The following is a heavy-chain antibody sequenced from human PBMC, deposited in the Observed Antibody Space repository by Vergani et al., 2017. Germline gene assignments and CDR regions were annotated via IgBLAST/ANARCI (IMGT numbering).Heavy chain of an antibody. CDR1: GFTFTSYG. D-gene: IGHD1-26*01. J-gene: IGHJ4*02. CDR3: AKDRPRDWETPLFLFDY. V-gene: IGHV3-23*01. Sequence: EVQLLESGGGLVQPGESLRLSCTVSGFTFTSYGISWVRQAPGKGLEWVSGISASGGSTYYTDSVKGRFIISRDISKNTLYLQMSSLRGDDTAVYYCAKDRPRDWETPLFLFDYWGQGTLVAVSS. CDR2: ISASGGST.